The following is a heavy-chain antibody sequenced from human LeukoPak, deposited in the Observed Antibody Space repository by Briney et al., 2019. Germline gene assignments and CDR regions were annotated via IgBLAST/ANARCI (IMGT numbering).Heavy chain of an antibody. CDR2: ISGSGDGT. Sequence: PGGSLRLSCVASGFTFSNYAMNWVRQAPGKGLEWVSAISGSGDGTYYADSVKGRFTIFRDTSKNTLYLQMNSLRAEDTAIYYCAKVRGVGANFFDYWGQGTLVSASS. J-gene: IGHJ4*02. D-gene: IGHD1-26*01. V-gene: IGHV3-23*01. CDR3: AKVRGVGANFFDY. CDR1: GFTFSNYA.